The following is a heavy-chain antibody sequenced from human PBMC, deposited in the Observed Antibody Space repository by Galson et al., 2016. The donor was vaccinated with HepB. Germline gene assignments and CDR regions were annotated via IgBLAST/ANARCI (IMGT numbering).Heavy chain of an antibody. Sequence: SLRLSCADSGFTFSYYWMRWVRQGPGKGLEWVGNIKEDGGEKNYVDSVKGRFGISRDNAKNSLYLQMNSLRVEDTAVYYCTRDFGYSNYDWGQGTLVTVSS. CDR2: IKEDGGEK. D-gene: IGHD6-13*01. J-gene: IGHJ4*02. CDR3: TRDFGYSNYD. CDR1: GFTFSYYW. V-gene: IGHV3-7*01.